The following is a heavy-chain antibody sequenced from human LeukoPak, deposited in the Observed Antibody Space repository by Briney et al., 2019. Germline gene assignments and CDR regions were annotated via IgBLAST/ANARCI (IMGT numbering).Heavy chain of an antibody. CDR3: ARGYSSSWNYFDY. Sequence: SETLSLTCTVSGGSISNYWWSWIRQPPGKGLECIGYVFDSGGTNYNPSLKSRVTISVDTSKKQFSLKLSTVTAADTAVYYCARGYSSSWNYFDYWGQGTLVTVSS. V-gene: IGHV4-59*01. CDR1: GGSISNYW. D-gene: IGHD6-13*01. CDR2: VFDSGGT. J-gene: IGHJ4*02.